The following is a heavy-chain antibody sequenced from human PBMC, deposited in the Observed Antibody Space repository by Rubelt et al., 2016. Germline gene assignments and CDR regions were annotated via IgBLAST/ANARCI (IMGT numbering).Heavy chain of an antibody. CDR2: IIGGGGTA. D-gene: IGHD5-24*01. V-gene: IGHV3-23*01. CDR3: AKNREVKDGYKYFDS. Sequence: FKSGGGLVQPGGSLRLSCAASGFSFSNYWMYWVRQAPGRGLEWVSSIIGGGGTANSADSVKGRFTISRGNSKNTLFLQMNSLRAEDTAIYYCAKNREVKDGYKYFDSWGQGTLVTVSS. CDR1: GFSFSNYW. J-gene: IGHJ4*02.